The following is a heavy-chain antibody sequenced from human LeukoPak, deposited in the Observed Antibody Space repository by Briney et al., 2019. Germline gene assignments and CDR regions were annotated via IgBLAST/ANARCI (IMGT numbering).Heavy chain of an antibody. V-gene: IGHV1-24*01. D-gene: IGHD6-13*01. CDR3: VTRAFIAGPDS. CDR1: GDTLTELS. CDR2: FDPDDGET. J-gene: IGHJ4*02. Sequence: ASVKVSCKVSGDTLTELSMHWVRQAPGKGLEGMGSFDPDDGETHFAQSFQGRVTMTEDISTDTAYMELISLRSEDTAVYFCVTRAFIAGPDSWGQGTLVIVSS.